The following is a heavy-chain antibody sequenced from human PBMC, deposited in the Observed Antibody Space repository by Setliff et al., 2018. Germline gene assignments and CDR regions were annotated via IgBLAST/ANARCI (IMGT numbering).Heavy chain of an antibody. Sequence: GASVKVSCKASGYTFTSYYMYWVRQAPGQGLEWMGTINTGGGSASIAEKFEGRVTMTRDTSTSTVYMELSSLRSDDTAIYFCARAGLASAGRKGIFDHWGQGTLVTVSS. CDR2: INTGGGSA. D-gene: IGHD6-13*01. V-gene: IGHV1-46*01. CDR1: GYTFTSYY. J-gene: IGHJ4*02. CDR3: ARAGLASAGRKGIFDH.